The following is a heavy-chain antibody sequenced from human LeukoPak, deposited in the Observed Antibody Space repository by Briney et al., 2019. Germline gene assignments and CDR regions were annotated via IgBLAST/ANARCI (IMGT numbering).Heavy chain of an antibody. CDR2: IYYSGST. CDR1: GGSISSYY. CDR3: AAGYRSLAFDI. J-gene: IGHJ3*02. Sequence: PSETLSLTCGVSGGSISSYYWSWIRQPPGKGLEWIGYIYYSGSTNYNPSLKSRVTISVDTSKNQLSLKLSSVTAADTAVYYCAAGYRSLAFDIWGQGTMVTVSS. V-gene: IGHV4-59*01. D-gene: IGHD6-25*01.